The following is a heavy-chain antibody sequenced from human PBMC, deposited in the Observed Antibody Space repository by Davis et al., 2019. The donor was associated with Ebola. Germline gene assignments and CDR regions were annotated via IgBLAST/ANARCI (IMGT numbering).Heavy chain of an antibody. Sequence: PGGSLRLSCAASRFTFSNSDMHWVRQAPGKGLEWVAVIWYDGSNSYYADSVKGRFTISRDNSKNTLYLHMNSLRAEDTALYYCARAVGPIYFDYWGQGTLDTVSS. CDR1: RFTFSNSD. CDR2: IWYDGSNS. CDR3: ARAVGPIYFDY. J-gene: IGHJ4*02. V-gene: IGHV3-33*01. D-gene: IGHD1-26*01.